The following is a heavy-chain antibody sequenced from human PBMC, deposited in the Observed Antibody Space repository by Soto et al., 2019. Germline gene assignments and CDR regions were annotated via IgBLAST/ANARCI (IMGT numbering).Heavy chain of an antibody. Sequence: EVQLVESGGGLVQPGGSLRLSWAASGFTVSNYLMHWVRQAPGKGLVWVSRINSDGSSTSYEDSVKGRFTISRDNAKNTLSLQMNSLRAEDTAVYYCASAPRLQGFGELSFPLDSWGQGTMVTVSS. V-gene: IGHV3-74*01. CDR2: INSDGSST. CDR1: GFTVSNYL. CDR3: ASAPRLQGFGELSFPLDS. D-gene: IGHD3-10*01. J-gene: IGHJ4*02.